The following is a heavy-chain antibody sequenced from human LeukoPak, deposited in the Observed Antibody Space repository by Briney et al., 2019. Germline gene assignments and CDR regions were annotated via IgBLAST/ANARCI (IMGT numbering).Heavy chain of an antibody. CDR3: ARVPLYWQDPFDF. D-gene: IGHD2-8*02. V-gene: IGHV4-34*01. Sequence: SQTLSLTRGVYGGSFSGYYWSWIRQPPGKGLERIGEVSQTGSGRTNYNPSLKSRVTISVDTSKNQFALELTSVTAADTAMYYCARVPLYWQDPFDFWGQGTLVTVSS. J-gene: IGHJ4*02. CDR2: VSQTGSGRT. CDR1: GGSFSGYY.